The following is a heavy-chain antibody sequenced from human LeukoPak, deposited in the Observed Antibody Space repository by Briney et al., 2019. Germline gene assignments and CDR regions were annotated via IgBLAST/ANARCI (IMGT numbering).Heavy chain of an antibody. D-gene: IGHD2-2*01. CDR2: IFGSLSISTYS. Sequence: GGSLRLSCEVSGFTPSSYSMNWVRHAPGGGRGWVSSIFGSLSISTYSYYENSVEGGFTTPKNNAQTSWILQMNNMRAEDTAFYYWARGIIYCVTTSCSEIDYWGQGTLVTVSS. J-gene: IGHJ4*02. CDR1: GFTPSSYS. V-gene: IGHV3-21*01. CDR3: ARGIIYCVTTSCSEIDY.